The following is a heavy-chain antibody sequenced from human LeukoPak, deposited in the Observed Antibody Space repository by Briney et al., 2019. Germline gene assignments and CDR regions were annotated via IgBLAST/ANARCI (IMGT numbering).Heavy chain of an antibody. CDR2: IRPSGANT. Sequence: GGSLRLSCAASGFTFSSYDMTWVRQTPGRGLEWVSSIRPSGANTYYGDSVKGRFTISRDNSKNTVYLQMNNMRVDDTAVYYCARVAGWHWFDPWAREPWSPSPQ. CDR1: GFTFSSYD. V-gene: IGHV3-23*01. D-gene: IGHD6-19*01. J-gene: IGHJ5*02. CDR3: ARVAGWHWFDP.